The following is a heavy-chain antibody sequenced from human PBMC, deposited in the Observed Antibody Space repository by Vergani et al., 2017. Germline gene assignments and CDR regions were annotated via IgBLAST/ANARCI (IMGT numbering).Heavy chain of an antibody. CDR1: GFTVSSNY. D-gene: IGHD4-17*01. CDR2: IYSGGST. J-gene: IGHJ4*02. V-gene: IGHV3-53*04. Sequence: EVQLVESGGGLVQPGGSLRLSCAASGFTVSSNYMSWVRQAPGKGLEWVSVIYSGGSTYYADSVKGRFTISRHNSKNTLYLQMNSLRAEDTAVYYCAREADDYGDYVGQWGQGTLVTVSS. CDR3: AREADDYGDYVGQ.